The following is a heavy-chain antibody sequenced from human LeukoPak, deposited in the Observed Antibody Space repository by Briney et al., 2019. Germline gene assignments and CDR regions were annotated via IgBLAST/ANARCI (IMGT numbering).Heavy chain of an antibody. Sequence: PSQTLSLTCTVSGSSISSSYYGAWIRQPPGKGLEWIATISHSASTYYNPSLKSRVTISADTSQNQHSLRLNSVTVADTAVYYCARVNTVMATFDYWGQGTPVTVSS. V-gene: IGHV4-38-2*02. CDR2: ISHSAST. J-gene: IGHJ4*02. CDR3: ARVNTVMATFDY. CDR1: GSSISSSYY. D-gene: IGHD5-24*01.